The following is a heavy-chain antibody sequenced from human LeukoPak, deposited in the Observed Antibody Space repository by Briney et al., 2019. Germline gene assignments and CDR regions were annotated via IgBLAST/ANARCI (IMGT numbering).Heavy chain of an antibody. CDR1: GLIFSDSA. CDR2: TKNKADSYTT. CDR3: ASLGYCGITSCYGYYYMDV. Sequence: PGGSLKLSCSASGLIFSDSAMHWVRQASGKGLEWVGRTKNKADSYTTEFAASVKGRVTISRDDSKNSLYLQMNSLKTEDTAVYYCASLGYCGITSCYGYYYMDVWGEGTTVTVSS. D-gene: IGHD2-2*01. V-gene: IGHV3-72*01. J-gene: IGHJ6*03.